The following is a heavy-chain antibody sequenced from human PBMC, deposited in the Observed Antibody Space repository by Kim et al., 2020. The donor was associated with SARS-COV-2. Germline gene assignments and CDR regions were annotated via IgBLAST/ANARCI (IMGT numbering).Heavy chain of an antibody. CDR1: GFTFSSYG. D-gene: IGHD6-19*01. CDR2: IWYDGSNK. J-gene: IGHJ4*02. CDR3: ARSRAVAVVDY. V-gene: IGHV3-33*01. Sequence: GGSLRLSCAASGFTFSSYGMHWVRQAQGKGLEWVAVIWYDGSNKYYADSVKGRFTISRDNSKNTLYLQMNSLRAEDTAVYYCARSRAVAVVDYWGQGTLV.